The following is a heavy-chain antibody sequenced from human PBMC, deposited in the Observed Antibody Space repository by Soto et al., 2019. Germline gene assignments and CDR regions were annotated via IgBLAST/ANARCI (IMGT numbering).Heavy chain of an antibody. CDR3: ARDLWGYCGADCYPLDV. V-gene: IGHV4-59*01. J-gene: IGHJ6*02. CDR1: GGSIRRYY. D-gene: IGHD2-21*02. CDR2: MYNTGST. Sequence: PSGTLSLTCTVSGGSIRRYYWRWIRQPTGKGLEWIGYMYNTGSTIYNPSLKSRVTISVDTSKNQFSLKLNSVTAADTAVYYCARDLWGYCGADCYPLDVWGQGTTVTVS.